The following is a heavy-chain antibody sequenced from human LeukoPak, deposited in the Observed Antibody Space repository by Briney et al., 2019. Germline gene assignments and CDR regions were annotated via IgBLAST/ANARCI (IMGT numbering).Heavy chain of an antibody. V-gene: IGHV3-11*06. D-gene: IGHD3-10*01. CDR1: GFTFSDHY. J-gene: IGHJ6*04. CDR3: AREGQSGGMDV. Sequence: GGSLRLSCAASGFTFSDHYMSWIRQAPGKGLEWVSYISSSSSYTNYADSVKGRFTISRDNAKNSLYLQMNSLRAEDTAVYYCAREGQSGGMDVWGKGTTVTVSS. CDR2: ISSSSSYT.